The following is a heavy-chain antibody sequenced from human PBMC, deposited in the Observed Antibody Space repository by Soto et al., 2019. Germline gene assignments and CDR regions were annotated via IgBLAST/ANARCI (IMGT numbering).Heavy chain of an antibody. Sequence: SETLSLTCTVSGGSISSGGYYWSWIRQHPGKGLEWIGYIYYSGSTYYNPSLKSRVTISVDTSKNQFSLKLSSVTAADTAVYYCARREITMVRGVTSAFDIWGQGTMVTVSS. CDR1: GGSISSGGYY. CDR3: ARREITMVRGVTSAFDI. V-gene: IGHV4-31*03. CDR2: IYYSGST. J-gene: IGHJ3*02. D-gene: IGHD3-10*01.